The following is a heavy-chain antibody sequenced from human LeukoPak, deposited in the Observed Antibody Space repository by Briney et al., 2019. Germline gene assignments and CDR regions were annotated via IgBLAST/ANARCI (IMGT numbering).Heavy chain of an antibody. D-gene: IGHD3-3*01. CDR1: GDSVSSSNYY. CDR2: IYYSGST. J-gene: IGHJ5*02. CDR3: AAEYYDFWGGTSGGFDP. Sequence: SETLSLTCTVSGDSVSSSNYYWAWIRQPPGKGLEWIGNIYYSGSTYYNPSLKSRVTISVDTSKNQFSLKLSSVTAADTAVYYCAAEYYDFWGGTSGGFDPWGQGTLVTVSS. V-gene: IGHV4-39*07.